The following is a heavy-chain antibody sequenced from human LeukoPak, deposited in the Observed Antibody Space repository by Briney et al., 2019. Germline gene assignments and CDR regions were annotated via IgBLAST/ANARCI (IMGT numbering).Heavy chain of an antibody. J-gene: IGHJ4*02. CDR3: ARDPNYADLDY. Sequence: ASVKVSCKASGYTFVNYYIHWVRQAPGQGLEWMGIINPSGGSTSYAQKFQGRVTVTRDTSTSTIYMELSSLRSEDTAVYYCARDPNYADLDYWGQGTLVTVSS. CDR1: GYTFVNYY. CDR2: INPSGGST. V-gene: IGHV1-46*01. D-gene: IGHD1-7*01.